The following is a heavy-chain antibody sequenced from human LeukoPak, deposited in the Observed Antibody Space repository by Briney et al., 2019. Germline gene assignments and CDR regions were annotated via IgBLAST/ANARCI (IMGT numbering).Heavy chain of an antibody. Sequence: PSETLSLTCAVYGGSFSGYYWSWIRQPPGKGLEWIGEINHSGSTNYNPSFKSRVTISVDTSKNQFSLKLSSVTAADTAVYYCARHRYCSGGSCYSGFDYWGQGTLVTVSS. D-gene: IGHD2-15*01. CDR3: ARHRYCSGGSCYSGFDY. CDR2: INHSGST. V-gene: IGHV4-34*01. CDR1: GGSFSGYY. J-gene: IGHJ4*02.